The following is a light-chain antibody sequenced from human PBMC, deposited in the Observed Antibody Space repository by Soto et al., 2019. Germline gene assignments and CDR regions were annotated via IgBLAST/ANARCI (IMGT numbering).Light chain of an antibody. J-gene: IGKJ4*01. CDR1: QSVSSSY. Sequence: EIVLTQSPGTLSLSPGERATLSCRASQSVSSSYLAWYQQKPGQAPRLVIYGASRRATGIPDRFSGSGSGTDFTLTISRLEPEDFAVYYCQEYGSSPPVIFGGGTKVDIK. V-gene: IGKV3-20*01. CDR2: GAS. CDR3: QEYGSSPPVI.